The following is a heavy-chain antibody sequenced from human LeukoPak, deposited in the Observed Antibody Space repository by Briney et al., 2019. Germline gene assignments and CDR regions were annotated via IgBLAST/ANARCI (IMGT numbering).Heavy chain of an antibody. J-gene: IGHJ4*02. CDR2: IYSGGST. CDR3: ARDHGYYGSGSPLYYFDY. Sequence: GGSLRLSCAASGFTVSRNYMSWVRQAPGKGLEWVSVIYSGGSTYYADSVKGRFTISRDNSKNTLYLQMNSLRAEDTAVYYCARDHGYYGSGSPLYYFDYWGQGTLVTVSS. CDR1: GFTVSRNY. D-gene: IGHD3-10*01. V-gene: IGHV3-66*01.